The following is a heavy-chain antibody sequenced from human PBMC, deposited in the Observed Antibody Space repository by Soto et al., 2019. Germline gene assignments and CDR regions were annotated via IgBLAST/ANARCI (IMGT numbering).Heavy chain of an antibody. Sequence: QVQLVQSGAEVKKPGSSVKVSCKVSGGTFSSHSINWVRQAPGQGPEWMGGIIPIFGTENYAQKFQGRVTITAAESTSTAYMELSSLTSEATALYYCSTSVYCSTTRCYYYYGLDVWGQGTTVIVSS. D-gene: IGHD2-2*01. CDR1: GGTFSSHS. J-gene: IGHJ6*02. CDR3: STSVYCSTTRCYYYYGLDV. V-gene: IGHV1-69*01. CDR2: IIPIFGTE.